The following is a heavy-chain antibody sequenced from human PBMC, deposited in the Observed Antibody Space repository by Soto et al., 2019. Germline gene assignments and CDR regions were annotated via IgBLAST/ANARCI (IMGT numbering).Heavy chain of an antibody. CDR3: ARLPYSSSWRGNGMDV. V-gene: IGHV4-39*01. CDR2: IYYSGST. D-gene: IGHD6-13*01. CDR1: GGSISSSSYY. J-gene: IGHJ6*02. Sequence: SETLSLTCTVSGGSISSSSYYWGWIRQHPGKGLEWIGSIYYSGSTYYKPSLKSRVTISVDTSKNQFSLKLSSVTAADTAVYYCARLPYSSSWRGNGMDVWGQGTTVTVSS.